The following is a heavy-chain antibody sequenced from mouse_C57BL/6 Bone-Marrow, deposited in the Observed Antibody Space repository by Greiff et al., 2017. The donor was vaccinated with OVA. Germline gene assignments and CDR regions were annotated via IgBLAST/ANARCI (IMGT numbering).Heavy chain of an antibody. CDR3: SSYYSNVDWYFDV. CDR2: INPSSGYT. CDR1: GYTFTSYW. J-gene: IGHJ1*03. Sequence: VQLQQSGAELAKPGASVKLSCKASGYTFTSYWMHLVKQRPGQGLEWIGYINPSSGYTKYNQKFKDKATLTADKSSSTAYMQLSSLTYEDSAVYYCSSYYSNVDWYFDVWGTGTTVTVSS. V-gene: IGHV1-7*01. D-gene: IGHD2-5*01.